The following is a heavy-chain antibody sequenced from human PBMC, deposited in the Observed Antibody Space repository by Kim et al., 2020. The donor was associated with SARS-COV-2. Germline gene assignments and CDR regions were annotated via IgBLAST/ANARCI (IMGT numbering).Heavy chain of an antibody. V-gene: IGHV3-23*01. CDR3: AKCGSGWGNDAFDI. D-gene: IGHD3-10*01. CDR1: GFTFSNYA. J-gene: IGHJ3*02. Sequence: GGSLRLSCAASGFTFSNYAMPWVRQAPGKGLEWVSHIRGGGASTHYADSVKGRFTISRDNSRNTLSLQLNRLRAEDTAIYYCAKCGSGWGNDAFDIWGQGTMVTVSS. CDR2: IRGGGAST.